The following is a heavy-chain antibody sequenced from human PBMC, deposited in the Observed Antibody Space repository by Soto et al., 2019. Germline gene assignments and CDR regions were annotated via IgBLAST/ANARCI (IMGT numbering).Heavy chain of an antibody. CDR1: GGSISSGGYS. V-gene: IGHV4-30-2*02. CDR2: IYHSGST. CDR3: ANLDYYDSSGRDD. J-gene: IGHJ4*02. D-gene: IGHD3-22*01. Sequence: SETLSLTCAVSGGSISSGGYSWSWIRQPPGKGLEWIGYIYHSGSTYYNPSLKSRVTISVDTSKNQFSLKLSSVTAADTAVYYCANLDYYDSSGRDDWGQGTLVTVSS.